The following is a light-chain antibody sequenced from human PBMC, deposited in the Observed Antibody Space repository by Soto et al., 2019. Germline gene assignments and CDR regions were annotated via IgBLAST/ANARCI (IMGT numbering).Light chain of an antibody. CDR2: AAS. Sequence: DLQMTQSPSSLSASVGHRVTITCRASQDIGGYLAWFQQKPGKAPKSLIYAASSLRPGVASKFSGSGSGTEFTLTIDSLQPEDFASYYCQQYKSHPYTFGQGTKVEIK. J-gene: IGKJ2*01. CDR1: QDIGGY. V-gene: IGKV1-16*02. CDR3: QQYKSHPYT.